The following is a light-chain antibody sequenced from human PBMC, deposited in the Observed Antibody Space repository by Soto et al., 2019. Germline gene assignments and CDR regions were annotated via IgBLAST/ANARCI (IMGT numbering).Light chain of an antibody. V-gene: IGKV1-27*01. CDR3: QKYGTAPFT. J-gene: IGKJ3*01. CDR2: AAS. Sequence: DVQMTQSPSSLSASVGDTVTITCRASQGIAFYLAWFQQRPGKAPNLLISAASNLQSGVPSRFSGSGSGTDFTLTNSSLQPEDAATYYCQKYGTAPFTFGPG. CDR1: QGIAFY.